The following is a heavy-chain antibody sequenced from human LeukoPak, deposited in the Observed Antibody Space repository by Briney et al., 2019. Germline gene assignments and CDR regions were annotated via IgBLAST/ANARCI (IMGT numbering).Heavy chain of an antibody. D-gene: IGHD1-26*01. V-gene: IGHV3-30*04. Sequence: QPGGSLRLSCAASGFTFSGYAMHWVRQAPGKGLEWVAVIASDGRDKHDADSVKGRFTISRDNSKNTLYLQMDSLSSEDTAVYYCARDITRGAAGYYFDYWGQGTLVTVSS. CDR1: GFTFSGYA. J-gene: IGHJ4*02. CDR2: IASDGRDK. CDR3: ARDITRGAAGYYFDY.